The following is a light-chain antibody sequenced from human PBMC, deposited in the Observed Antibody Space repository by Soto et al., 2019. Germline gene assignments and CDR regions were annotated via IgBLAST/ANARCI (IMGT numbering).Light chain of an antibody. J-gene: IGKJ1*01. CDR2: GAS. V-gene: IGKV3-15*01. CDR3: QQYKDWPKT. CDR1: QSVSSY. Sequence: ETVMTQSPATLSVPPGEGAVLSCRASQSVSSYLAWYQLRRGQAPRVLIYGASIRASGVPTRFSGSGSGTEFTLTIGSLQSEDSAVYYCQQYKDWPKTFGQGTKVEIK.